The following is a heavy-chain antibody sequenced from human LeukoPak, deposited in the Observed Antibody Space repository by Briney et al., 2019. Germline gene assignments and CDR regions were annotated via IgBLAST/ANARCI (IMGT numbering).Heavy chain of an antibody. V-gene: IGHV4-4*07. CDR1: GGSISSYY. CDR3: ARDNVVVPPWDWFDP. J-gene: IGHJ5*02. D-gene: IGHD2-2*01. CDR2: IYTSGST. Sequence: SETLSLTCTVSGGSISSYYWSWIRQPAGKGLEWIGRIYTSGSTNYNPSLKSRVTMSVDTSKNQFFLKLSSVTAADTAVYYCARDNVVVPPWDWFDPWGQGTLVTVSS.